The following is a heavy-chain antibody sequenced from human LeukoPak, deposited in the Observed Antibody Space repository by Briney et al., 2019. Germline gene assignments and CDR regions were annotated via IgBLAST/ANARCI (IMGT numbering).Heavy chain of an antibody. CDR2: ISGGGSAV. D-gene: IGHD1-26*01. CDR3: ARWERALDT. CDR1: GLSFSDYY. J-gene: IGHJ5*02. Sequence: GGSLRLSCAAAGLSFSDYYMSWTRVAPGKRLECISYISGGGSAVYCADSVKGRFTISRDNAKNSLYLEMNSLTVEDTGVYYCARWERALDTWGQGTLVTVSS. V-gene: IGHV3-11*04.